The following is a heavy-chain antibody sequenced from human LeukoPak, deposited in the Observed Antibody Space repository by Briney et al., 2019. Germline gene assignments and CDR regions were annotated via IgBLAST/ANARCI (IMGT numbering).Heavy chain of an antibody. J-gene: IGHJ6*02. CDR3: ASSRYYYDSSGYYRVYYYYGMDV. CDR1: GGSISSGGYY. CDR2: IYYSGST. D-gene: IGHD3-22*01. Sequence: NPSETLSLTCTVSGGSISSGGYYWSWIRQHPGKGLEWIGYIYYSGSTYYNPSLKSRVTISVDTSKNQFSLKLSSVTAADTAVYYCASSRYYYDSSGYYRVYYYYGMDVWGQGTTVTVSS. V-gene: IGHV4-31*03.